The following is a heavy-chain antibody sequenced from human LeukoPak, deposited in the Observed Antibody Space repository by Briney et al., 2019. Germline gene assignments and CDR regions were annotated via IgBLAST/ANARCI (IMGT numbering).Heavy chain of an antibody. CDR1: GFTFSSNY. J-gene: IGHJ3*02. Sequence: GGSLRLSCAASGFTFSSNYMSWVRQAPGKGLEWVSVIYSGGSTYYADSVKGRFTISRDNSKNTLYLQMNSLRAEDTAVYYCARKATNAYSGSYWAFVIWGEGTMVTVSS. CDR3: ARKATNAYSGSYWAFVI. D-gene: IGHD1-26*01. CDR2: IYSGGST. V-gene: IGHV3-53*01.